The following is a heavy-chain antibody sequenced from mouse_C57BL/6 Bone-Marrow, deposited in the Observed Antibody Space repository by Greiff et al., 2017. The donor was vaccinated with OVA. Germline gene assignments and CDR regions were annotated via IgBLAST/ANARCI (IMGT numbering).Heavy chain of an antibody. V-gene: IGHV1-50*01. Sequence: QVHVKQPGAELVKPGASVKLSCKASGYTFTSYWMQWVKQRPGQGLEWIGEIDPSDSYTNYNQKFKGQATLTVDTSSSTAYMQLSDLTSEDSAVYYCARGGYYAMDYWGQGTSVTVSS. J-gene: IGHJ4*01. CDR3: ARGGYYAMDY. CDR1: GYTFTSYW. CDR2: IDPSDSYT.